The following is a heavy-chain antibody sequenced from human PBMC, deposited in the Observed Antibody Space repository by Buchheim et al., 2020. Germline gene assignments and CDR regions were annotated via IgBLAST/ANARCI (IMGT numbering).Heavy chain of an antibody. V-gene: IGHV3-30*04. CDR1: GFTFSSYV. Sequence: QVQLVESGGGVVQPGRSLRLSCAASGFTFSSYVMHWVRQAPGKGLEWVAVISYDGSNKYYADSVKGRFTISRDNSKNTLYLQMNSLRAEDTAVYYCARDHTVRGLFYGMDVWGQGTT. J-gene: IGHJ6*02. CDR2: ISYDGSNK. D-gene: IGHD4-11*01. CDR3: ARDHTVRGLFYGMDV.